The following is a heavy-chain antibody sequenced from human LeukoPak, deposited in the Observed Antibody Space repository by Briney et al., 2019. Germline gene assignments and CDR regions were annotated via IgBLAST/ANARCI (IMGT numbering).Heavy chain of an antibody. Sequence: SQTLSLTCTVSGGSISSGRYYWSWIRQPAGKGLEWIGRIYTSGSTNYSPSLKSRVAIPVDTSKNQFSLKLSSVTAADTAVYYCARVYSGYDWGSYYYYYYMDVWGKGTTVTISS. CDR3: ARVYSGYDWGSYYYYYYMDV. J-gene: IGHJ6*03. CDR2: IYTSGST. V-gene: IGHV4-61*02. CDR1: GGSISSGRYY. D-gene: IGHD5-12*01.